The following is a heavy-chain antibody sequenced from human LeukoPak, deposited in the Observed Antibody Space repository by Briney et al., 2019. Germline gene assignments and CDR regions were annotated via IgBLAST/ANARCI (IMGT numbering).Heavy chain of an antibody. Sequence: EASVKVSFKASGYTFTSYDINWVRQATGQGLEWMGWMNPNSGNTGYAQKFQGRVTMTRNTSISTAYMELSSLRSEDTAVYYCAGYYYGSGSQSYAFDIWGQGTMVTVSS. J-gene: IGHJ3*02. V-gene: IGHV1-8*01. CDR3: AGYYYGSGSQSYAFDI. D-gene: IGHD3-10*01. CDR2: MNPNSGNT. CDR1: GYTFTSYD.